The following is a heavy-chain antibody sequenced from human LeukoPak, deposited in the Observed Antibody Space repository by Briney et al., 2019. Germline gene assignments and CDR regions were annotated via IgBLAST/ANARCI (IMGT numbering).Heavy chain of an antibody. CDR1: GGTFSSYA. CDR2: IIPILGIA. D-gene: IGHD6-13*01. CDR3: ARIAAAGYFDY. V-gene: IGHV1-69*04. J-gene: IGHJ4*02. Sequence: WASVKVSCKASGGTFSSYAISWVRQAPGQGLEWMGRIIPILGIANYAQKFQGRVTITADKSTSTAYMELSSLRSEDTAVYYCARIAAAGYFDYWGQGTLVTVSS.